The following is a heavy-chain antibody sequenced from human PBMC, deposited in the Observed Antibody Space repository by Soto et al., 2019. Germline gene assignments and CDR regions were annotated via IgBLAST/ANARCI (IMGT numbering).Heavy chain of an antibody. J-gene: IGHJ4*02. D-gene: IGHD6-19*01. CDR3: ARESVAGSGANY. CDR2: IWYDGSNK. CDR1: GFTFSSYG. V-gene: IGHV3-33*01. Sequence: QVQLVESGGGVVQPGRSLRLSCAASGFTFSSYGMHWVRQAPGKGLEWVAVIWYDGSNKYYADSVKGRFTISRDNSKNTLYLQMNSLRAEDTAVYYCARESVAGSGANYWGQGTLVTVSS.